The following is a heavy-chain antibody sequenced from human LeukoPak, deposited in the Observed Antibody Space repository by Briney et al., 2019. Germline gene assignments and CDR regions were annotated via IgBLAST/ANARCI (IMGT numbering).Heavy chain of an antibody. CDR1: GYTLTELS. Sequence: SVKVSCKVSGYTLTELSMHWVRQAPGQGLEWMGGIIPIFGTANYAQKFQGRVTITTDESTSTAYMELSSLRSEDTAVYYCARGGSGAFDIWGQGTMVTVSS. CDR2: IIPIFGTA. J-gene: IGHJ3*02. D-gene: IGHD3-10*01. V-gene: IGHV1-69*05. CDR3: ARGGSGAFDI.